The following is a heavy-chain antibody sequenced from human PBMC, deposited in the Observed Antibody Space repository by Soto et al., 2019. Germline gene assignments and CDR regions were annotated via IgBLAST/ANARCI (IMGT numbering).Heavy chain of an antibody. Sequence: QVQLVESGGGVVQPGRSLRLSCAASGFIFTTYGLHWVRQAPGKGLEWVAVSWYDGSNQYYADSVKGRFTISRDNSKNILYLEMNSVRVEDTAVYYCVKDHCGGDCYSDPDFDYWGQGTLVTVSS. D-gene: IGHD2-21*02. CDR1: GFIFTTYG. V-gene: IGHV3-33*06. CDR2: SWYDGSNQ. J-gene: IGHJ4*02. CDR3: VKDHCGGDCYSDPDFDY.